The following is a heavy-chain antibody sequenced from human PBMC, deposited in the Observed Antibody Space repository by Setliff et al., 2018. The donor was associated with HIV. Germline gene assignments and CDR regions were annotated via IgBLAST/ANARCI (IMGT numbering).Heavy chain of an antibody. CDR1: GFIFRNAW. CDR2: IKSKADGGTT. V-gene: IGHV3-15*01. D-gene: IGHD3-10*01. CDR3: TTWDKGSVWFGELLVSPDVFDI. Sequence: PGGSLRLSCAASGFIFRNAWMSWVRQGPGEGLEWVGRIKSKADGGTTDYAASVKGRFTISRDDSKNTLYLQMNSLKIEDTAVYYCTTWDKGSVWFGELLVSPDVFDIWGQGTLVTVSS. J-gene: IGHJ3*02.